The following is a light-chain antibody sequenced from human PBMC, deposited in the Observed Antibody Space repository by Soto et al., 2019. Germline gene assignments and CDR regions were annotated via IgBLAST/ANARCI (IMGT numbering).Light chain of an antibody. J-gene: IGKJ1*01. CDR1: QSISSY. V-gene: IGKV1-39*01. CDR2: ATS. CDR3: QQSYSTPQT. Sequence: SSLPASVGDRVTINCRASQSISSYLNWYQQKPGRAPNLLIYATSTLQSGVPSRFSGSGSGTDFTLTISSLQPEDFATYYCQQSYSTPQTFGQGTKVDIK.